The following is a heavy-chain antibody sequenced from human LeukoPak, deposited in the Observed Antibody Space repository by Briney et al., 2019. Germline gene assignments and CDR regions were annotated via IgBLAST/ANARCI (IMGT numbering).Heavy chain of an antibody. CDR2: IKQDGSEK. CDR1: GFTFSNFG. Sequence: GGSLRLSCAASGFTFSNFGMHWVRQAPGKGLEWVANIKQDGSEKYYVDSVKGRFTISRDNAKNSLYLQMNSLRAEDTAVYYCARELTSTVTYFDYWGQGTLVTVSS. D-gene: IGHD4-17*01. J-gene: IGHJ4*02. V-gene: IGHV3-7*01. CDR3: ARELTSTVTYFDY.